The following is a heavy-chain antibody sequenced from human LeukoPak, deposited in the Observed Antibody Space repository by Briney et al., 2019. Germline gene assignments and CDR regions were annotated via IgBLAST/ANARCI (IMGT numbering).Heavy chain of an antibody. V-gene: IGHV4-34*01. D-gene: IGHD5-12*01. CDR1: GGSFSGYY. Sequence: SETLSLTCAVYGGSFSGYYWSWIRQPPGKGLEWIGEINHSGSTNYNPSLKSRVTISVDTSKNQFSLKLSSVTAADTAVYYCASLWGGYSGYGTDYWGQGTLVTVSS. CDR2: INHSGST. CDR3: ASLWGGYSGYGTDY. J-gene: IGHJ4*02.